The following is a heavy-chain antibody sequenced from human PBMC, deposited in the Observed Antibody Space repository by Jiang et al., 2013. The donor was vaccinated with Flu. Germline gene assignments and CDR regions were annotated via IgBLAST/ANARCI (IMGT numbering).Heavy chain of an antibody. CDR1: RHTFTTNY. Sequence: GAEVKKPGASVKVSXMASRHTFTTNYVHWVRQAPGQGLEWLGIINPLAGTTTYAQKFQGRVALTRDTSTSTLYMELSSLRSEDTAVYYCAQVRYCSGGSCYSRAGLLVSYGMDDWGQGTTVTVSS. V-gene: IGHV1-46*01. D-gene: IGHD2-15*01. CDR2: INPLAGTT. J-gene: IGHJ6*02. CDR3: AQVRYCSGGSCYSRAGLLVSYGMDD.